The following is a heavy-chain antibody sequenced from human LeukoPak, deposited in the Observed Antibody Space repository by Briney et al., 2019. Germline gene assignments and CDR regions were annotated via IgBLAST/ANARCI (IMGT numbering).Heavy chain of an antibody. CDR1: GDSISSYY. J-gene: IGHJ5*02. D-gene: IGHD1-26*01. Sequence: SETLSLTCTVSGDSISSYYWSWIRQPPGKGLEWIGYIYTSGSTNYNPSLKSRVTISVDTSKNQFSLKLSSVTAADTAVYYCARHRGSYYGFDPWGQGTLVTVSS. CDR2: IYTSGST. V-gene: IGHV4-4*09. CDR3: ARHRGSYYGFDP.